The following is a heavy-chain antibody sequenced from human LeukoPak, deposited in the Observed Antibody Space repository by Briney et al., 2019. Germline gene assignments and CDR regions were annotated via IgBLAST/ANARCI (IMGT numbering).Heavy chain of an antibody. V-gene: IGHV1-46*01. CDR2: INPSGGST. CDR1: GYTFTSYY. Sequence: GASVNVSCKASGYTFTSYYMHWVRQAPGQGLVWMGIINPSGGSTSYAQKFQGRVTMTRDTSTSTVYMELSSLRSDDTAVYYCARPERARDGLKGGYFDYWGQGTLVTVSS. CDR3: ARPERARDGLKGGYFDY. D-gene: IGHD5-24*01. J-gene: IGHJ4*02.